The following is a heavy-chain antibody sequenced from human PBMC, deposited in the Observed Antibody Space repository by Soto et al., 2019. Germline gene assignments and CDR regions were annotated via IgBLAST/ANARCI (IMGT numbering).Heavy chain of an antibody. V-gene: IGHV4-34*01. Sequence: QVQLQQWGAGPLKPSETLSLTCAVYGGSFNGYYWSWIRQSPGKGLEWIGEIIHTGGPRYNPSVKSRGSVSVDTSKNQFSLKLHSMTAADTSLYYCARGLRCADRGWEYWGQGTLVTVSS. CDR1: GGSFNGYY. CDR3: ARGLRCADRGWEY. J-gene: IGHJ4*02. D-gene: IGHD1-26*01. CDR2: IIHTGGP.